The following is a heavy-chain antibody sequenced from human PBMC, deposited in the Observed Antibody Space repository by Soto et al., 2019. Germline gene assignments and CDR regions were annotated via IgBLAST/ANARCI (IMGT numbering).Heavy chain of an antibody. D-gene: IGHD2-2*01. CDR1: GASISSLY. CDR2: IFSSGST. CDR3: ARVGYCSSTPCWPIGYFEY. V-gene: IGHV4-59*11. Sequence: SETLSLTCTVSGASISSLYWTWIRQPPGKGLEWVGYIFSSGSTNYNPSLKSRVTISVDTSENQFSLKLTSVTAADTAVYYCARVGYCSSTPCWPIGYFEYWGQGTLVTVSS. J-gene: IGHJ4*02.